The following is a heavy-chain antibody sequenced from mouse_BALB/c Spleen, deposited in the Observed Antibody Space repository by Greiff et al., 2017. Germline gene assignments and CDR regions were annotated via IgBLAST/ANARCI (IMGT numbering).Heavy chain of an antibody. J-gene: IGHJ2*01. CDR1: GFNIKDTY. CDR3: ASYYNPYY. CDR2: IDPANGNT. V-gene: IGHV14-3*02. D-gene: IGHD2-10*01. Sequence: VQLQQSGAELVKPGASVKLSCTASGFNIKDTYMHWVKQRPEQGLEWIGRIDPANGNTKYDPKFQGKATITADTSSNTAYLQLSSLTSEDTAVYYCASYYNPYYWGQGTTLTVAS.